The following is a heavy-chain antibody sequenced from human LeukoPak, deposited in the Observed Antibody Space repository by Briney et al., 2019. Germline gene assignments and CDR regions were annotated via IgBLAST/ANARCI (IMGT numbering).Heavy chain of an antibody. V-gene: IGHV5-51*01. Sequence: GESLKISCKASGFSFTNYWIGWVRQMPGKGLEWMGIIYPGDSDTRYSPSFQGQVTISADKSSSTAYLQWRSLKASDTAMYYCAGHSFDTVDAFDVWGQGTIVIVS. D-gene: IGHD2-2*02. CDR2: IYPGDSDT. CDR3: AGHSFDTVDAFDV. J-gene: IGHJ3*01. CDR1: GFSFTNYW.